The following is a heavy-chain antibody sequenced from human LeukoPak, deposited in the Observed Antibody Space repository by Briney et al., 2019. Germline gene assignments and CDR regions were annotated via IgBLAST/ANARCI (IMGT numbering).Heavy chain of an antibody. Sequence: PSETLSLTCTVSGGSISSYYWSWIRQPPGKGLEWIGYIYYSGSTNYNPSLKSRVTISVDTSKNQFSLKLSSVTAADTAVYYCARLLYAAALDAFDISGQGTMVTVSS. V-gene: IGHV4-59*08. J-gene: IGHJ3*02. CDR1: GGSISSYY. D-gene: IGHD6-13*01. CDR3: ARLLYAAALDAFDI. CDR2: IYYSGST.